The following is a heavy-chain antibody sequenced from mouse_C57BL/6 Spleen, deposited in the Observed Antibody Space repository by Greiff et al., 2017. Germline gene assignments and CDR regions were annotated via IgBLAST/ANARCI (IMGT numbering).Heavy chain of an antibody. J-gene: IGHJ1*03. CDR1: GFNIKNTY. CDR2: IDPANGNT. CDR3: AKRHYSYWYFDV. V-gene: IGHV14-3*01. D-gene: IGHD2-12*01. Sequence: EVMLVESVAELVRPGASVKLSCTASGFNIKNTYMHWVKQRPEQGLEWIGRIDPANGNTKYAPKFQGKATITADTSSNTAYLQLSSLTSEDTAIYYCAKRHYSYWYFDVWGTGTTVTVSS.